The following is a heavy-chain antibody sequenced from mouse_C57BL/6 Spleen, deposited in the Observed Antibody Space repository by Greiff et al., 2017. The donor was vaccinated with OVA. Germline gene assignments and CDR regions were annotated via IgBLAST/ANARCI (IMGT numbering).Heavy chain of an antibody. CDR2: INPSTGGT. D-gene: IGHD2-5*01. V-gene: IGHV1-42*01. CDR3: ASSLYYSNYSYYFDY. CDR1: GYSFTGYY. J-gene: IGHJ2*01. Sequence: VQLQQSGPELVKPGASVKISCKASGYSFTGYYMNWVKQSPEKSLEWIGEINPSTGGTTYNQKFKAKATLTVDKSSSTAYMQLKSLTSEDSAVYYCASSLYYSNYSYYFDYWGQGTTLTVSS.